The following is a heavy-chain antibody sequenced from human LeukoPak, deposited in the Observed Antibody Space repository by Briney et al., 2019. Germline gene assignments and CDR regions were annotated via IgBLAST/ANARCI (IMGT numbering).Heavy chain of an antibody. V-gene: IGHV3-64D*06. CDR3: VKGGWIQLLGPFDY. D-gene: IGHD5-18*01. CDR1: GFTFSNYA. CDR2: ISSNGGST. J-gene: IGHJ4*02. Sequence: AGGSLRLSCSASGFTFSNYAMHWVRQATGKGLEYVSGISSNGGSTYYAASVEGRFTISRDNSKNTLYLQMSSLRPEDTAVYHCVKGGWIQLLGPFDYWGQGTLVTVSS.